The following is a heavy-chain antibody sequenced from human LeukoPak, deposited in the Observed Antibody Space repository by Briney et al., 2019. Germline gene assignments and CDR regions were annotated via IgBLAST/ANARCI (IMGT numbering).Heavy chain of an antibody. CDR2: IYPGDSDT. CDR3: ARLAGGRLQRNAFDI. Sequence: GESLKISCEASGYNFAGYWIGWVRQRAGEGLEYMGIIYPGDSDTKYGPSFQGQVTISADKSISTAYLQWSSLKASDTAMYYCARLAGGRLQRNAFDIWGQGTMVTVSS. V-gene: IGHV5-51*01. J-gene: IGHJ3*02. D-gene: IGHD4-11*01. CDR1: GYNFAGYW.